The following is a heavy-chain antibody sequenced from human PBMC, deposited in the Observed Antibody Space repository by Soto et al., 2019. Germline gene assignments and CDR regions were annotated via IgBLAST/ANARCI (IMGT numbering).Heavy chain of an antibody. V-gene: IGHV1-18*01. CDR2: ISAYNGNT. D-gene: IGHD3-22*01. CDR3: ARDQPLWYYYDSSGYPQERAFDI. CDR1: GYTFTSYG. J-gene: IGHJ3*02. Sequence: QVQLVQSGAEVKKPGASVKVSCKASGYTFTSYGISWVRQAPGQGLEWMGWISAYNGNTNYAQKLQGRVTMTTDTSTSTAYMELRGLRSDDTAVYYCARDQPLWYYYDSSGYPQERAFDIWGQGTMVTVSS.